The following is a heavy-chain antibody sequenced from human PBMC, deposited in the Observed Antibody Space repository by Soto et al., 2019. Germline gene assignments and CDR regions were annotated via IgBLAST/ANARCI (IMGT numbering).Heavy chain of an antibody. Sequence: QVHLVQSGAEVKKPGSSVKVSCRASGGSFSSYAISWVRQAPGHGPEWMGGIIPMYGTTHYAQSFQGRVTITADESTSTAYMELNSLRSEDTAVYYCARVRCSGGSCYWPFDYWGQGTLVTVSS. CDR2: IIPMYGTT. J-gene: IGHJ4*02. CDR3: ARVRCSGGSCYWPFDY. V-gene: IGHV1-69*01. CDR1: GGSFSSYA. D-gene: IGHD2-15*01.